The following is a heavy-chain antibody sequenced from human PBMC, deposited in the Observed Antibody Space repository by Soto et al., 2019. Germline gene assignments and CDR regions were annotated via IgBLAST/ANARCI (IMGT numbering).Heavy chain of an antibody. Sequence: PGESLKISCKASGHSFTDYWISWVRQMPGKGLEWMARIDPSDSYTNYSPSFQGHVTISADKSLNTAFLQWSSLKASDSAMYYCAIHSTGYEDSWGQGTLVTVSS. V-gene: IGHV5-10-1*01. J-gene: IGHJ5*02. CDR1: GHSFTDYW. D-gene: IGHD5-12*01. CDR3: AIHSTGYEDS. CDR2: IDPSDSYT.